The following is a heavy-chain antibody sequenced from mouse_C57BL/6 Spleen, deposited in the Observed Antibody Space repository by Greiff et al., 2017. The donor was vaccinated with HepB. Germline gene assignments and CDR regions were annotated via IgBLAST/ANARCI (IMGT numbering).Heavy chain of an antibody. J-gene: IGHJ1*03. V-gene: IGHV1-52*01. CDR2: IDPSDSET. Sequence: QVQLQQPGAELVRPGSSVKLSCKASGYTFTSYWMHWVKQRPIQGLEWIGNIDPSDSETHYNQKFKDKATLTVDKSSSTAYMQLSSLTSEDSAVYYCARVETYYSNYWYFDVWGTGTTVTVSS. CDR3: ARVETYYSNYWYFDV. CDR1: GYTFTSYW. D-gene: IGHD2-5*01.